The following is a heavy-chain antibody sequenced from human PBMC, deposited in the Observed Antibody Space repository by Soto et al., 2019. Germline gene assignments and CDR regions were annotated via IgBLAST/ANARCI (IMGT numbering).Heavy chain of an antibody. CDR1: GFTFTSPA. CDR3: ASGSAARYYYYGMDV. J-gene: IGHJ6*02. CDR2: IVVGSGNT. V-gene: IGHV1-58*01. Sequence: SVKVSCKASGFTFTSPAVQWVRQARGQRLEWIGWIVVGSGNTNYAQKFQERVTITRDMSTSTAYMELSSLRSEDTAVYYCASGSAARYYYYGMDVWGQGTTVTVSS. D-gene: IGHD6-6*01.